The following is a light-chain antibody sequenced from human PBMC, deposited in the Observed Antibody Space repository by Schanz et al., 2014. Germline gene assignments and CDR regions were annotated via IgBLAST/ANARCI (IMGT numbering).Light chain of an antibody. J-gene: IGLJ3*02. CDR1: SSDVGGYNY. CDR3: SSYTSSGTRV. CDR2: DVS. Sequence: QSALTQPASVSGSPGQSITISCTGTSSDVGGYNYVSWYQHHPGKAPKLMIYDVSNRPSGVSNRFSGSKSGNTASLTISGLQAEDEADYYCSSYTSSGTRVFGGGTKLTVL. V-gene: IGLV2-14*03.